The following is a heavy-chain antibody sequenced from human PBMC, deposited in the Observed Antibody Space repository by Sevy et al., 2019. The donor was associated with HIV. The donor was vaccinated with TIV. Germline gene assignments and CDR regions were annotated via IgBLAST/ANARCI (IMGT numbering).Heavy chain of an antibody. D-gene: IGHD3-10*01. CDR1: GFTFSYYY. V-gene: IGHV3-11*01. CDR3: ARASGSGVSRGDWFDP. J-gene: IGHJ5*02. Sequence: GSLRLSWAASGFTFSYYYMSWIRQAPGKGLEWVSYISSSGSTIYYADSVKGRFTISRDNAKNSLYLQMNSLRAEDTAVYYCARASGSGVSRGDWFDPWGQGTLVTVSS. CDR2: ISSSGSTI.